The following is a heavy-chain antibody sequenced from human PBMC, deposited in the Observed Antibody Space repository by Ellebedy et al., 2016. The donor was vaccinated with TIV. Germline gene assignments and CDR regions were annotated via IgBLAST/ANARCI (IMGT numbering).Heavy chain of an antibody. V-gene: IGHV3-23*01. CDR2: ISCSGYST. J-gene: IGHJ3*02. Sequence: PGGSLRLSCAASGFTFSSYAMSWVRQAPGKGLEWVSAISCSGYSTYYADSVKGRFTISRDNSKDTLYLQMNSLRAEDTAVYFCARSYDSSGYYRRGFDIWGQGTMVTVSS. CDR3: ARSYDSSGYYRRGFDI. D-gene: IGHD3-22*01. CDR1: GFTFSSYA.